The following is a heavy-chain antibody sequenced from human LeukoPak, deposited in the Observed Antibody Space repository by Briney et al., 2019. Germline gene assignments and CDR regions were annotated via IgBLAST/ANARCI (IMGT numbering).Heavy chain of an antibody. CDR1: GGSICGTRYY. CDR3: ARHVTSNGSPSDY. J-gene: IGHJ4*02. D-gene: IGHD1-26*01. V-gene: IGHV4-39*01. Sequence: SEALFLTCSVAGGSICGTRYYWGWLRPPPGNGVEGFGSSWYIGSIDYNASLKSRVTISGDTAKNQFSLKLRSVTAADTAVYYCARHVTSNGSPSDYWGQGTLVTVSS. CDR2: SWYIGSI.